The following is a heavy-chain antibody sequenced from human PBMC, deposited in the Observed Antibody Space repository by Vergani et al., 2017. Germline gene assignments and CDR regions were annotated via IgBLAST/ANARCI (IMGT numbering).Heavy chain of an antibody. Sequence: QVQLQESGPGLVKPSETLSLTCTVSGGSISSYYWSWIRQPPGKGLEWIGYIYYSGSTNYNPHLKSRVTISVDTSKNQFSLKLSSVTAADTAVYYCARVPPGRLRLGELSLSFDYWGQGTLVTVSS. CDR1: GGSISSYY. V-gene: IGHV4-59*01. D-gene: IGHD3-16*02. CDR3: ARVPPGRLRLGELSLSFDY. J-gene: IGHJ4*02. CDR2: IYYSGST.